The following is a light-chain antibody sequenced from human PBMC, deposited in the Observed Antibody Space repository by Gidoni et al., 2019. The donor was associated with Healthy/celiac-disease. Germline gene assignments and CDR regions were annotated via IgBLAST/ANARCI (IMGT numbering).Light chain of an antibody. CDR1: QGISNY. CDR3: QKYNSAPLT. V-gene: IGKV1-27*01. J-gene: IGKJ4*01. CDR2: AAS. Sequence: DIQMTQSPSSLSASVGDRVTITLRARQGISNYLAWYQQKPGKVPKILIYAASTLQSGVPSRFSGSGSGTDFTLTISSLQPEDVATYYCQKYNSAPLTCGGGTKVEIK.